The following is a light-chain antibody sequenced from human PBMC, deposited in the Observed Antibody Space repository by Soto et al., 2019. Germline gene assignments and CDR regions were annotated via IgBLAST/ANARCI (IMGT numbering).Light chain of an antibody. Sequence: ENVLTQSPGTLSLSPGERATLSCRASQGISSSYLAWYRQKPGQAPRLLIYGASSRATGIPDRFSGSGSGTDFTLTISRLEPEDFAVYYCQQYGSSPLTFGQGTKVDIK. CDR2: GAS. CDR1: QGISSSY. J-gene: IGKJ1*01. V-gene: IGKV3-20*01. CDR3: QQYGSSPLT.